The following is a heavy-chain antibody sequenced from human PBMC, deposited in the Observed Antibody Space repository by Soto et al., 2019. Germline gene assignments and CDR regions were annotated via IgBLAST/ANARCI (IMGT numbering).Heavy chain of an antibody. CDR2: INSDGSST. Sequence: GGSLRLSCAASGFTFSSYWMHWVRQAPGKGLVWVSRINSDGSSTSYADSVKGRFTISRDNAKNTLYLQMNSLRAEDTAVYYCAREGSGPGSYYYFFDYWGQGTLVTVSS. D-gene: IGHD3-10*01. CDR3: AREGSGPGSYYYFFDY. V-gene: IGHV3-74*01. CDR1: GFTFSSYW. J-gene: IGHJ4*02.